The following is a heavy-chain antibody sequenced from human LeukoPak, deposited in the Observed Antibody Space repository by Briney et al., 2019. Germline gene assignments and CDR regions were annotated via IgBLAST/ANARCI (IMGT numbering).Heavy chain of an antibody. V-gene: IGHV4-30-4*08. J-gene: IGHJ5*02. Sequence: MASETLSLTCTVSGGSISSGDYYWSWIRQPPGKGLEWIGYIYYSGSTYYNPSLKSRVTISVDTSKNQFSLELSSVTAADTAVYYCARVHFYVDTAMQVLDPWGQGTLVTVSS. CDR2: IYYSGST. CDR3: ARVHFYVDTAMQVLDP. D-gene: IGHD5-18*01. CDR1: GGSISSGDYY.